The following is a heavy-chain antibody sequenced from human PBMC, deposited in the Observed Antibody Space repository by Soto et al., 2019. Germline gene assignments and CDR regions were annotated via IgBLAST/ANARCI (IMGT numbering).Heavy chain of an antibody. CDR2: ISYDGSKK. V-gene: IGHV3-30*18. CDR1: GFTFSTYG. D-gene: IGHD3-16*02. J-gene: IGHJ6*02. Sequence: GGSLRLSCVASGFTFSTYGMHWVRQAPGEGLDWVAVISYDGSKKYSADSVKGRFTISRDNSKNTLYLQMNSLRAEDAAVYYCAKAIGPHGYYYYGMDVWGQGTTVTVSS. CDR3: AKAIGPHGYYYYGMDV.